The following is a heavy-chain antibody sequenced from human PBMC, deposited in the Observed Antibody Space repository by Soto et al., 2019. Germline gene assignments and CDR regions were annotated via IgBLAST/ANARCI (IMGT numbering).Heavy chain of an antibody. CDR2: ISPHNGNA. D-gene: IGHD6-19*01. CDR1: WYPVTRTR. J-gene: IGHJ4*02. V-gene: IGHV1-18*01. Sequence: KTSWYPVTRTRLRWVRRAPGPGLEWMGWISPHNGNAKYAQKFQDRVTMTADTAASTVYMELRSLRSDDSAVFYCARDGSGWYDFWGEGKVVTV. CDR3: ARDGSGWYDF.